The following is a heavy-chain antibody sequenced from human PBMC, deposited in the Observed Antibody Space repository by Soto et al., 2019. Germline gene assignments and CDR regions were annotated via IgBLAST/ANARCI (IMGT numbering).Heavy chain of an antibody. J-gene: IGHJ6*02. D-gene: IGHD2-2*01. CDR1: GYTFTGYY. Sequence: ASVKVSCKASGYTFTGYYMHWVRQAPGQGLEWMGWINPNSGGTNYAQKFQGRVTMTGDTSISTAYMELSRLRSDDTAVYYCARLFGYVVPVSDYGMDVWGQGTTVTVSS. CDR3: ARLFGYVVPVSDYGMDV. V-gene: IGHV1-2*02. CDR2: INPNSGGT.